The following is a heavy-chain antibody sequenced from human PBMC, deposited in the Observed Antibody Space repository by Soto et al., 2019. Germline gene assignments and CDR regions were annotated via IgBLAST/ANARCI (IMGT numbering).Heavy chain of an antibody. V-gene: IGHV3-33*01. CDR2: IWYDESNK. D-gene: IGHD2-21*01. CDR1: GFTFSSYG. Sequence: HPGGSLRLSGAASGFTFSSYGMHWVRQAPGKGLEWVAVIWYDESNKYYADSVQGRFNSSRDNSRNTLYLQMNSLRAEDTAVYYCARGDSITGDPHDAGPHWGQGTLVTVSS. J-gene: IGHJ4*02. CDR3: ARGDSITGDPHDAGPH.